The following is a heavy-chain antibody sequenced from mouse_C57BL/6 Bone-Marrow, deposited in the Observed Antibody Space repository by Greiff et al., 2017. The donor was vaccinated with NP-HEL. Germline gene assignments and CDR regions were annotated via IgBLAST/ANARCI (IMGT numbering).Heavy chain of an antibody. J-gene: IGHJ3*01. Sequence: EVMLVESGGGLVKPGGSLKLSCAASGFTFSSYAMSWVRQTPEKRLEWVATISDGGSYTYYQDNVKGRFTISRDNAKNNLYLQMSHLKSEDTAMYYCARAYYYGSSYSWFAYWGQGTLVTVSA. CDR1: GFTFSSYA. V-gene: IGHV5-4*03. D-gene: IGHD1-1*01. CDR2: ISDGGSYT. CDR3: ARAYYYGSSYSWFAY.